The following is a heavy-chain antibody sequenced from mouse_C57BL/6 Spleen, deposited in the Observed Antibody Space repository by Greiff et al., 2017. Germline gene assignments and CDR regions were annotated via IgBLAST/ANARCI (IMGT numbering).Heavy chain of an antibody. V-gene: IGHV1-18*01. J-gene: IGHJ3*01. D-gene: IGHD2-4*01. Sequence: VQLQQSGPELVKPGASVKIPCKASGYTFTDYNMDWVKQSHGKSLEWIGDINPNNGGTIYNQKFKGKATLTVDKSSSTAYMELRSLTSEDTAVYYCARRGNYDYDEFAYWGQGTLVTVSA. CDR2: INPNNGGT. CDR1: GYTFTDYN. CDR3: ARRGNYDYDEFAY.